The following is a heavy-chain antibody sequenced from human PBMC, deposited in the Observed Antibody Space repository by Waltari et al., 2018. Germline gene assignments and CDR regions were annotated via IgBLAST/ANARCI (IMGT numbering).Heavy chain of an antibody. CDR3: ATHDGYCSSTSCSPYYYYYYGMDV. J-gene: IGHJ6*02. Sequence: EVQLVESGGGLVQPGGSLRLSCAASGFTFSSYSMNWVRQAPGKGLEWVSYISSSSSIIYYADSVKGRFTISRDNAKKSLYLQMNSLRAEDTAVYYCATHDGYCSSTSCSPYYYYYYGMDVWGQGTTVTVSS. CDR1: GFTFSSYS. D-gene: IGHD2-2*03. V-gene: IGHV3-48*01. CDR2: ISSSSSII.